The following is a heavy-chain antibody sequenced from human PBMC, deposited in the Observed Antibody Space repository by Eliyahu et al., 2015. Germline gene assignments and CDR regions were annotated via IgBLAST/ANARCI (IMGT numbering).Heavy chain of an antibody. CDR1: GFXFXSXX. D-gene: IGHD3-3*01. CDR3: ARDLGDFWSGYLGTFDI. CDR2: ISSSSSYI. V-gene: IGHV3-21*01. J-gene: IGHJ3*02. Sequence: EVQLVESGGGLVKPGGSLRXSXAASGFXFXSXXMNWVRQAPGKGLEWVSSISSSSSYIYYADSVKGRFTISRDNAKNSLYLQMNSLRAEDTAVYYCARDLGDFWSGYLGTFDIWGQGTMVTVSS.